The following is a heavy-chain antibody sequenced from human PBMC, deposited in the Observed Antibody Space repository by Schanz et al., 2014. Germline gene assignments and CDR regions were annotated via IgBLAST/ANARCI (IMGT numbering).Heavy chain of an antibody. D-gene: IGHD3-10*01. CDR1: TFTFDHYA. CDR2: VSSRSDEI. Sequence: EVQLLESGGGLVQPGGSLRLSCSASTFTFDHYAMTWVRQAPGKGLEWVAAVSSRSDEIKYADSVRGRFTISRDNSRSTMYLQMNSLRPEDTAVYYCARGGFGDVSYFDYWGQGTLVTVSS. J-gene: IGHJ4*02. V-gene: IGHV3-23*05. CDR3: ARGGFGDVSYFDY.